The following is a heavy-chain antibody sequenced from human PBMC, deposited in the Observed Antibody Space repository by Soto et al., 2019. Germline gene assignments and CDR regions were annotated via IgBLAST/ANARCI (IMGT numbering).Heavy chain of an antibody. D-gene: IGHD2-2*01. CDR3: AREYCTSTSCYGVEY. J-gene: IGHJ4*02. CDR1: CDTFTTYG. Sequence: ASVKVSCKSPCDTFTTYGISLFRHFPGQWLECMGWISGYNGNTRYAQRFLDRFIMTADTSTSTAYMELRSLSSDDTALYYCAREYCTSTSCYGVEYWGQGTLVTVSS. V-gene: IGHV1-18*01. CDR2: ISGYNGNT.